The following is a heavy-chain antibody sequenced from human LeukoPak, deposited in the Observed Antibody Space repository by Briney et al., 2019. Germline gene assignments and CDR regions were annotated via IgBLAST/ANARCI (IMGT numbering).Heavy chain of an antibody. D-gene: IGHD6-13*01. CDR1: GFTFSSYA. CDR2: ISGSGGST. V-gene: IGHV3-23*01. J-gene: IGHJ4*02. CDR3: AKSRAAAGSFDY. Sequence: GGSLRLSCEASGFTFSSYAMSWVRQAPGKGLEWVSAISGSGGSTYYADSVKGRFTISRDNSKNTLYLQMNSLRAKDTAVYYCAKSRAAAGSFDYWGQGTLVTVSS.